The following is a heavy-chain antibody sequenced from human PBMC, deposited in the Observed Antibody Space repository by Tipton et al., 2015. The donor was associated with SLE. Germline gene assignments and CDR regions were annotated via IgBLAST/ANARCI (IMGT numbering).Heavy chain of an antibody. D-gene: IGHD2-15*01. Sequence: SLRLSCAASGFTFSSYGMHWVRQAPGKGLEWVAVIWYDGSNKYYADSVKGRFTISRDNSKNTLYLQMNSLKTEDTAVYYCTTDPATTRAFDIWGQGTMVTVSS. CDR3: TTDPATTRAFDI. V-gene: IGHV3-33*01. CDR2: IWYDGSNK. CDR1: GFTFSSYG. J-gene: IGHJ3*02.